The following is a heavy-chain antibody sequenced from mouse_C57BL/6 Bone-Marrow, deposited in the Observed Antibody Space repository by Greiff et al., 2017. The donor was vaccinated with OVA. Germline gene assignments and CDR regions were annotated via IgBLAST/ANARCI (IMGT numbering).Heavy chain of an antibody. CDR3: ARTFYYDYPWFAY. CDR2: IYPGDGDT. J-gene: IGHJ3*01. CDR1: GYAFSSSW. D-gene: IGHD2-4*01. Sequence: VQLKESGPELVKPGASVKISCKASGYAFSSSWMNWVKQRPGKGLEWIGRIYPGDGDTNYNGKFKGKATLTADKSSSTAYMQLSSLTSEDSAVYFCARTFYYDYPWFAYWGQGTLVTVSA. V-gene: IGHV1-82*01.